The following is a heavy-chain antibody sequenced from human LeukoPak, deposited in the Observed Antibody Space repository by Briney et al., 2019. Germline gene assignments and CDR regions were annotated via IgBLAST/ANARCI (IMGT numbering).Heavy chain of an antibody. CDR1: GGSFSGYY. V-gene: IGHV4-34*01. CDR3: ARGTSRRLVRYYYYYMDV. Sequence: PSETLSLTCAVYGGSFSGYYWSWIRQPPGKGLEWIGEINHSGSTNYNPSLKSRVTISVDTSKNQFSLKLSSVTAADTAVYYCARGTSRRLVRYYYYYMDVWGKGTTVTVSS. D-gene: IGHD6-19*01. CDR2: INHSGST. J-gene: IGHJ6*03.